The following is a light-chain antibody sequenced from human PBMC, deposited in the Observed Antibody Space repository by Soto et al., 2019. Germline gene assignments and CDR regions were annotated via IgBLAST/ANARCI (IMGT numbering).Light chain of an antibody. V-gene: IGLV1-44*01. CDR3: AAWDDSRNAWV. CDR1: NSNIEGNA. J-gene: IGLJ3*02. CDR2: NNN. Sequence: QSVLSQTPSVSGTLGQRVTISCSGSNSNIEGNAVNWYQQVPGTAPKLLIYNNNHRPSGVSDRFSGSKSGTSASLAISGLQSADETDYYCAAWDDSRNAWVFGGGTQLTVL.